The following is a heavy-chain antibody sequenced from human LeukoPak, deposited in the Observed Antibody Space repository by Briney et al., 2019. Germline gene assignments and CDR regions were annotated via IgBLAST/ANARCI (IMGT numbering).Heavy chain of an antibody. CDR3: TRETSSRYFDY. Sequence: GASVKVSCKASGYTLTGYDINWVRQATGQGLEWMGWMNPNSGRTGYAQNFQGRITITRNTSISTAYMELSSLRSEDTAVYYCTRETSSRYFDYWGQGTLVTVSS. CDR2: MNPNSGRT. J-gene: IGHJ4*02. CDR1: GYTLTGYD. V-gene: IGHV1-8*01.